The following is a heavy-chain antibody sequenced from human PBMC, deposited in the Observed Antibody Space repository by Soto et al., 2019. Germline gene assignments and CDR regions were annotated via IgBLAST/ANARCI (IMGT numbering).Heavy chain of an antibody. Sequence: ASVKVSCKSSGYTLNTYYLHWVRQAPGQGLEWMGIINPSGGSTSYAQKFQGRVTMTRDTSTSTVYMELSSLRSEDTAVYYCARDGLYQWELLSPNKPTANPGGWFDPWGQGTLVTVSS. CDR1: GYTLNTYY. CDR2: INPSGGST. D-gene: IGHD1-26*01. J-gene: IGHJ5*02. CDR3: ARDGLYQWELLSPNKPTANPGGWFDP. V-gene: IGHV1-46*02.